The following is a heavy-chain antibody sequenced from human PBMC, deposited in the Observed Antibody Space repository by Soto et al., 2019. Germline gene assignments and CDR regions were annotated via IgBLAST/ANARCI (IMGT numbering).Heavy chain of an antibody. Sequence: EVQLVESGGGLVKPGGSLRLSCAASGFSFSSYSMNWVRQLPGKGLEWVSSISSSASHINYADSVKGRFTISRDNAKKSLYLQLNSLRAEDTAVYYCARGYTGYCSGGTCYWFDPWGQGTLVTVSS. D-gene: IGHD2-15*01. J-gene: IGHJ5*02. CDR3: ARGYTGYCSGGTCYWFDP. V-gene: IGHV3-21*01. CDR2: ISSSASHI. CDR1: GFSFSSYS.